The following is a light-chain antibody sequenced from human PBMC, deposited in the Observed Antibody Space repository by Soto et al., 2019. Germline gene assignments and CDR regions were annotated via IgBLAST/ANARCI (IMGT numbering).Light chain of an antibody. CDR3: QQYNDNWT. V-gene: IGKV1-5*03. Sequence: DIQMTQSPSTLSASVGDRVTITCRASQSISSWLAWYQQKPGTAPKLLIYKASTLQSGVPSRFSGSGSGTEFTLTISILQPDDSATYYCQQYNDNWTFGQGTKVEIK. CDR1: QSISSW. CDR2: KAS. J-gene: IGKJ1*01.